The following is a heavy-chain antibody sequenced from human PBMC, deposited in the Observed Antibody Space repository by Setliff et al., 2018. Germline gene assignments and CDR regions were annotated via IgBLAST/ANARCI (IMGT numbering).Heavy chain of an antibody. CDR3: AKAKGHLGYYRLVLNYSRH. CDR1: GGSFQGYY. CDR2: INSSGDT. J-gene: IGHJ1*01. Sequence: SETLSLTCAVYGGSFQGYYWSWIRQSPERGLEWIGEINSSGDTNYNPSLESRVTMSIDPSKNQFSLTLTSVRAADTAVYFCAKAKGHLGYYRLVLNYSRHWGQGTPVTVS. D-gene: IGHD3-22*01. V-gene: IGHV4-34*01.